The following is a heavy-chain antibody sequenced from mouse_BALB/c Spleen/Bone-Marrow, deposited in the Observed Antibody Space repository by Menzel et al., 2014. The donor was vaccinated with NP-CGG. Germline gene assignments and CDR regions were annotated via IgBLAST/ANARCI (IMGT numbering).Heavy chain of an antibody. J-gene: IGHJ1*01. Sequence: QVQLQQSGPELVKPGASVKMSCKASGYTFTSYFIHWVKQRPGQGLEWIGWIYPGDGSTKYNEKFKVKTTLTADKSSSTAYMFLSSLTSEDSAIYFCAYYRYDEYFDVWGAGTMVTVSS. D-gene: IGHD2-14*01. CDR1: GYTFTSYF. CDR3: AYYRYDEYFDV. CDR2: IYPGDGST. V-gene: IGHV1S56*01.